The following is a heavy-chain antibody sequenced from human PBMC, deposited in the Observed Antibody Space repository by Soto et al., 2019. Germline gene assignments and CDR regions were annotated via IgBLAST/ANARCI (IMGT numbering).Heavy chain of an antibody. CDR2: ISSSGSYI. CDR1: GFTFSSYS. CDR3: AREPAIYGMDV. Sequence: VQLVESGGGVVQPGRSLRLSCAASGFTFSSYSVDWIRQAPGKGLEWVSSISSSGSYIYYADSVKGRFTISRDNAKNSLYLQMNSLSAEDTAMYYCAREPAIYGMDVWGQGTTVTVSS. J-gene: IGHJ6*02. V-gene: IGHV3-21*01.